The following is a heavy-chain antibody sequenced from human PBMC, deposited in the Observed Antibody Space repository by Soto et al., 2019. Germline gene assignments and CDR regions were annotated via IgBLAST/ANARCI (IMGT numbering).Heavy chain of an antibody. V-gene: IGHV4-31*03. D-gene: IGHD6-13*01. CDR1: GGSSISGGYY. CDR3: ARVNIAAAGNWFDP. Sequence: SETLSLTCTVSGGSSISGGYYWSWIRQHPGKGLEWIGYIYYSGSTYYNPSLKSRVTISVDTSKNQFSLKLSSVTAADTAVYYCARVNIAAAGNWFDPWGQGTLVTVSS. J-gene: IGHJ5*02. CDR2: IYYSGST.